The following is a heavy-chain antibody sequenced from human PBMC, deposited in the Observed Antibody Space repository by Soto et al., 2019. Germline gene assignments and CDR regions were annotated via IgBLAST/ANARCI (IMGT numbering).Heavy chain of an antibody. CDR1: GFTFSSYA. D-gene: IGHD3-22*01. V-gene: IGHV3-23*01. CDR3: AKATYYYDSSGYYYHEY. J-gene: IGHJ4*02. Sequence: GSLRLSCAASGFTFSSYAMSWARQAPGKGLEWVSAISGSGGSTYYADSVKGRFTISRDNSKNTLYLQMNSLRAEDTAVYYCAKATYYYDSSGYYYHEYWGQGTLVTVSS. CDR2: ISGSGGST.